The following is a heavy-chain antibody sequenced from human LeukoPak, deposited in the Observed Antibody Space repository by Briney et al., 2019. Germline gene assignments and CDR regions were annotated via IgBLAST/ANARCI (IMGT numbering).Heavy chain of an antibody. CDR2: IYYSGST. J-gene: IGHJ4*02. CDR1: GGSISNYY. D-gene: IGHD6-19*01. CDR3: TRSSGWRSPLAY. Sequence: PSETLSLTCSVSGGSISNYYWSWIRQPPGKGLEWIGYIYYSGSTNYNPSLKSRVTISVDTSKNQFSLKLNSVTAADTAVYYCTRSSGWRSPLAYWGQGTLVTVSS. V-gene: IGHV4-59*08.